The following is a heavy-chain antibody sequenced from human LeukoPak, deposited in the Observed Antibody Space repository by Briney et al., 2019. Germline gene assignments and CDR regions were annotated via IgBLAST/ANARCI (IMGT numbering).Heavy chain of an antibody. V-gene: IGHV3-48*02. CDR1: GFTFSIYW. Sequence: GGSLRLSCAASGFTFSIYWMTWVRQAPGKGLEWVSYINTGGIITSYADSVKGRFTISRDNAKNSLNLQMNSLRDQDTAVYYCAREGFYGGFDIWGQGTMVTVSS. D-gene: IGHD4/OR15-4a*01. CDR2: INTGGIIT. J-gene: IGHJ3*02. CDR3: AREGFYGGFDI.